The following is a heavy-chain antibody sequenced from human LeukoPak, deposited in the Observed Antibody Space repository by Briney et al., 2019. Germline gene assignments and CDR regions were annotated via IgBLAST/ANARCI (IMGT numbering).Heavy chain of an antibody. CDR3: AKVLSKGGGYYLTDF. CDR1: GFIFSSYS. D-gene: IGHD3-22*01. CDR2: ISGSSDTI. V-gene: IGHV3-48*04. Sequence: GGSLRLSCAVSGFIFSSYSLNWVRQAPGKGLEWISYISGSSDTIFYADSVKGRFTVSRDNAKNSLYLQMNSLRVEDSAVYYCAKVLSKGGGYYLTDFWGQGTLVTVSS. J-gene: IGHJ4*02.